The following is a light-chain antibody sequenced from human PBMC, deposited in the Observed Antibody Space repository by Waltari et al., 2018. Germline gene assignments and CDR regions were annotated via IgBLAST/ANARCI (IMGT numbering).Light chain of an antibody. CDR2: EVT. V-gene: IGLV2-23*02. CDR1: TSDVGSYNL. J-gene: IGLJ1*01. CDR3: CSYAGSTTFYV. Sequence: QSALTQPASVSGSPGQSITISCTGTTSDVGSYNLVSWYQQHPGRAPKLVIYEVTKRPPGVFNRFSGSKSGNTASLTISGLQAEDEADYYCCSYAGSTTFYVFGTGTKVTVL.